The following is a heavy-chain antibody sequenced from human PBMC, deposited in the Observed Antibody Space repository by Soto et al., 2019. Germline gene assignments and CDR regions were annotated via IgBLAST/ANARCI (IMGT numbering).Heavy chain of an antibody. CDR2: VTGSGDDT. J-gene: IGHJ4*02. CDR3: AKGSATSRPYYFDY. V-gene: IGHV3-23*01. CDR1: GFRFSSYA. Sequence: EVQLLESGGGLVQPGGSLRLSCAASGFRFSSYAMSWVRQAPGKGLEWFSAVTGSGDDTFHADSVKGRLTISRDNSKNTLYLQMNSLRADDTALYYCAKGSATSRPYYFDYWGQGTLVTVSS.